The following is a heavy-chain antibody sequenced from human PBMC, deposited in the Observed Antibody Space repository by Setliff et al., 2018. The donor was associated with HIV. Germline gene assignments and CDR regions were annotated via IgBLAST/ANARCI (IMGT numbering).Heavy chain of an antibody. J-gene: IGHJ6*03. CDR3: ARGSRQLTIFGVVFKTNYYFMDV. D-gene: IGHD3-3*01. CDR1: GGSFSGYY. Sequence: PSETLSLTCAVYGGSFSGYYWSWIRQPPGKGLEWIGEINHDSTTNYNPSLKSRVTISVDTSKNQFSLTLNSVTAADTAVYYCARGSRQLTIFGVVFKTNYYFMDVWGKGTAVTVSS. CDR2: INHDSTT. V-gene: IGHV4-34*01.